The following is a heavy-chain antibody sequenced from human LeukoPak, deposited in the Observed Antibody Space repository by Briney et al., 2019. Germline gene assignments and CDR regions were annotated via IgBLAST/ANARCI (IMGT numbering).Heavy chain of an antibody. CDR1: GGSISSGDYY. CDR2: IYYSGST. J-gene: IGHJ5*02. V-gene: IGHV4-30-4*01. Sequence: SQTLSLTCTVSGGSISSGDYYWSWIRQPPGKGLEWIGYIYYSGSTYYNPSLKSRVTISVDTSKNQFSLKLSPVTAADTAVYYCARVGYYDSSGYGGWFDPWGQGTLVTVSS. D-gene: IGHD3-22*01. CDR3: ARVGYYDSSGYGGWFDP.